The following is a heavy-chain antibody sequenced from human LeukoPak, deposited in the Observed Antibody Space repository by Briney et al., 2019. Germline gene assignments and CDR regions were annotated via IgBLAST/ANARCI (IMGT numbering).Heavy chain of an antibody. D-gene: IGHD1-26*01. V-gene: IGHV4-4*02. CDR2: IYSSGST. Sequence: SGTLSLTCAVSGGSISSSNWWSWVRQPPGKGLEWIGSIYSSGSTYYNASLQSRVTISIETSKNQISLRLNSVTAADTAMYYCAKSGGYGLIDYWGQGTLVTVSS. CDR3: AKSGGYGLIDY. CDR1: GGSISSSNW. J-gene: IGHJ4*02.